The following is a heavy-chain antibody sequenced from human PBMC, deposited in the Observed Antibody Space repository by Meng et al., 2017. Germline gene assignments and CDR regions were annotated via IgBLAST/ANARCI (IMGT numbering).Heavy chain of an antibody. CDR2: IFHSGTT. J-gene: IGHJ4*02. CDR1: GGSVSSGGYS. D-gene: IGHD3-10*01. Sequence: QLQLQESGSGLVQSSQTLSLTCAVSGGSVSSGGYSWNWIRQPPGKGLEWIGYIFHSGTTYYNPSLESRVTISIDTSKNQFSLKVTSATAADTAVYYCARGYGGLDYWGQGTLVTVSS. V-gene: IGHV4-30-2*01. CDR3: ARGYGGLDY.